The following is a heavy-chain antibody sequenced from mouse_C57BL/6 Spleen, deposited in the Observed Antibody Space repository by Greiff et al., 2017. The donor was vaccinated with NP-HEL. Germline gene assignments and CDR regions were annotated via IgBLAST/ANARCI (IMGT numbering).Heavy chain of an antibody. J-gene: IGHJ2*01. Sequence: VLLQQSVAELVRPGASVKLSCTASGFHIKNTYMHWVKQRPEQGLEWIGRIDPANGNTKYAPKFQGKATITADTSPNTAYLQLSSLTSEDTAIYYCARVTTLDYWGQGTTLTVSS. D-gene: IGHD1-1*01. CDR2: IDPANGNT. V-gene: IGHV14-3*01. CDR1: GFHIKNTY. CDR3: ARVTTLDY.